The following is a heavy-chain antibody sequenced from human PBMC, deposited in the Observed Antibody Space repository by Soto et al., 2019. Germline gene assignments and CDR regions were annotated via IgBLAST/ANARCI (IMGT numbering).Heavy chain of an antibody. J-gene: IGHJ4*02. D-gene: IGHD4-17*01. V-gene: IGHV3-30*18. CDR1: GFTFSSYG. Sequence: QVQLVESGGGVVQPGRSLRLSCAASGFTFSSYGMHWVRQAPGKGREWVAVISYDGSNKYYADSVKGRFTISRDNSKNTLYLQMNSRRAEDTAVYYCAKDHSYGYYVGYFDYWGQGTLVTVSS. CDR2: ISYDGSNK. CDR3: AKDHSYGYYVGYFDY.